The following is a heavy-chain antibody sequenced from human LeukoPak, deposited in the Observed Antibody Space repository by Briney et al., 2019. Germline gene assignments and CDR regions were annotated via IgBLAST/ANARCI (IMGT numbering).Heavy chain of an antibody. CDR2: ISGSGGST. CDR3: AKDHRYCSSTSCYVS. D-gene: IGHD2-2*01. Sequence: GGTLRLSCAASGFTFSSYGMSWVRQAPGKGLEWVSAISGSGGSTYYADSVKGRFTISRDNSKNTLYLQMNSLRAEDTAVYYCAKDHRYCSSTSCYVSWGQGTLVTVSS. J-gene: IGHJ4*02. CDR1: GFTFSSYG. V-gene: IGHV3-23*01.